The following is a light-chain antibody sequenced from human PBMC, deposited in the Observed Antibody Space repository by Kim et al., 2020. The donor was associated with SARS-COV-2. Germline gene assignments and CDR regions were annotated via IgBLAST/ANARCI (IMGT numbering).Light chain of an antibody. Sequence: ASVRDEVTITCRASQDISNFLALYQQKPGKAPKLLMYATSTLQSGVPSRFRGSRSGTDFTLIITRLQPEDVATYFCQKYDSAPWTFGQGTKVEIK. J-gene: IGKJ1*01. CDR3: QKYDSAPWT. CDR2: ATS. V-gene: IGKV1-27*01. CDR1: QDISNF.